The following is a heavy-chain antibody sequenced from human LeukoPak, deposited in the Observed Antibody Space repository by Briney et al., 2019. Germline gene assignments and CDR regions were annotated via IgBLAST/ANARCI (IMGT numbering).Heavy chain of an antibody. CDR2: IIPISGTA. D-gene: IGHD6-13*01. Sequence: GSSVKVSCKASGGTFNNHAISWVRQAPGQGLEWMGVIIPISGTANYAQKFQGRVTITADESTSTVYMELSSLTSEDTAVYYCERWAGESSSWYPALFDYWGQGTLVTVSS. CDR3: ERWAGESSSWYPALFDY. CDR1: GGTFNNHA. V-gene: IGHV1-69*13. J-gene: IGHJ4*02.